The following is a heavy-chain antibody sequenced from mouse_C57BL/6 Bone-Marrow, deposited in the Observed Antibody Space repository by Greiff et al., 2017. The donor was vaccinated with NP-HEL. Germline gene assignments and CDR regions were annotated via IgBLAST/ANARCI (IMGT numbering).Heavy chain of an antibody. D-gene: IGHD1-1*01. CDR2: IHPNSGST. CDR1: GYTFTSYW. CDR3: ARCYYGSSYSLYWYFDV. Sequence: QVQLQQPGAELVKPGASVKLSCKASGYTFTSYWMHWVKQRPGQGLEWIGMIHPNSGSTNYNEKFKSKATLTVDKSSSTAYMQLSSLTSEDSAVYYCARCYYGSSYSLYWYFDVWGTGTTVTVSS. V-gene: IGHV1-64*01. J-gene: IGHJ1*03.